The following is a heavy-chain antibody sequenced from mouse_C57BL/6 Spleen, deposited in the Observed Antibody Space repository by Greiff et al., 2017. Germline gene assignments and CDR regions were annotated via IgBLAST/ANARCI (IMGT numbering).Heavy chain of an antibody. V-gene: IGHV7-3*01. J-gene: IGHJ3*01. CDR1: GFTFTDYY. CDR3: ARYNWGPFAY. Sequence: EVMLVESGGGLVQPGGSLSLSCAASGFTFTDYYMSWVRQPPGKALEWLGFIRNKANGYTTEYSASVKGRFTISRDNSQSILYLQMNALRAEDSATYYCARYNWGPFAYWGQGTLVTVSA. D-gene: IGHD4-1*01. CDR2: IRNKANGYTT.